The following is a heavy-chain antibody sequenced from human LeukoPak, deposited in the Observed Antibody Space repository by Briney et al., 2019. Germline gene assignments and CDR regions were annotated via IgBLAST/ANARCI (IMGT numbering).Heavy chain of an antibody. D-gene: IGHD1-1*01. Sequence: GGSLRLSCAASGFTFSSYGMHWVRQAPGKGLEWVAFIRYDGSNKYYADSVKGRFTISRDNSKNTLYLQMNSLRAEDTAVYYCTREQQLALDWYFDLWGRGTLVTVSS. CDR2: IRYDGSNK. CDR3: TREQQLALDWYFDL. V-gene: IGHV3-30*02. CDR1: GFTFSSYG. J-gene: IGHJ2*01.